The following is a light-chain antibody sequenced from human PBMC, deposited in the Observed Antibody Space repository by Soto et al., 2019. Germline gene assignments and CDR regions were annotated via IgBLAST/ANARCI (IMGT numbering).Light chain of an antibody. V-gene: IGKV1D-13*01. Sequence: ALQLTQSPSSLSASVGDRVTITCRASQGINSALAWYQQKPGKAPKLLIYDASSLESGVPSRFSGSASGTDFTLTITSLQPEDFATYYCQQFNNYPITFGQGTRLEIK. CDR3: QQFNNYPIT. J-gene: IGKJ5*01. CDR1: QGINSA. CDR2: DAS.